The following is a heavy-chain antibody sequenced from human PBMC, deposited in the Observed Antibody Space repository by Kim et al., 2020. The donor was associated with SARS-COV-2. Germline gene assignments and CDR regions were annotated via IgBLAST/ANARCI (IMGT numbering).Heavy chain of an antibody. CDR3: ARGTTVTTLGYYYGMDV. CDR1: GGSISSGGYY. D-gene: IGHD4-17*01. V-gene: IGHV4-31*03. CDR2: IYYSGST. Sequence: SETLSLTCTVSGGSISSGGYYWSWIRQHPGKGLEWIGYIYYSGSTYYNPSLKSRVTISVDTSKNQFSLKLSSVTAADTAVYYCARGTTVTTLGYYYGMDVWGQGTTVTVSS. J-gene: IGHJ6*02.